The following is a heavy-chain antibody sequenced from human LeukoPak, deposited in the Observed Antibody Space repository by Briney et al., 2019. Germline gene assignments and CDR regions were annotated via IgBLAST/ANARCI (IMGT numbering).Heavy chain of an antibody. J-gene: IGHJ3*02. Sequence: SQTLSLTCTVSGGSISSGDYYWSWLRQPPGKGLEWIGYIYYSGSTYYNPSLKSRVTISVDTSKNQFSLKLSSVTAADTAVYYCARYTTGDYGDYSFDIWGQGTMVTVSS. CDR3: ARYTTGDYGDYSFDI. D-gene: IGHD4-17*01. CDR1: GGSISSGDYY. V-gene: IGHV4-30-4*01. CDR2: IYYSGST.